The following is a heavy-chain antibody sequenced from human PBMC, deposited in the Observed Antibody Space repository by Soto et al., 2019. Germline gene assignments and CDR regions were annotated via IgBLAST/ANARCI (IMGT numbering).Heavy chain of an antibody. V-gene: IGHV1-69*01. D-gene: IGHD2-2*01. CDR1: GGSFGTYA. CDR2: IIPNFGST. J-gene: IGHJ6*02. CDR3: ARADSSPFYYGVDV. Sequence: QVQLVQSGAEVKKPGSSVKVSCKASGGSFGTYAVSWVRQAPGQGLEWMGAIIPNFGSTNYAQKFQGRLTITADESTSTAYMELSRLKSEDTAVYYCARADSSPFYYGVDVWGQGTTVTVSS.